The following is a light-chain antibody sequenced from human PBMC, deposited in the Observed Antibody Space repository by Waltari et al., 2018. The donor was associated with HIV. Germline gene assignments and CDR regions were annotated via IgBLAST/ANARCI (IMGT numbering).Light chain of an antibody. CDR1: TSNIGSNS. Sequence: QSVLTQPPSASGTPGPSDTFSCSGSTSNIGSNSVYWYQHLPGMAPKLLSYRNNQRPSGLPDRFAGSKSGASASLAISGLRSEDEADYYCAAWDDSLRGVVFGGGTKVTVL. CDR2: RNN. J-gene: IGLJ2*01. CDR3: AAWDDSLRGVV. V-gene: IGLV1-47*01.